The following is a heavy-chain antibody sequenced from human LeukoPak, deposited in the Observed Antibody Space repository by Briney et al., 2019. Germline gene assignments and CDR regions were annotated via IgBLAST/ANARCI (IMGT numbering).Heavy chain of an antibody. J-gene: IGHJ3*02. CDR3: AKDYLYYDSSGYYHDDAFDI. CDR2: ISGSGGST. V-gene: IGHV3-23*01. D-gene: IGHD3-22*01. Sequence: GGSLRLSCAASGFTFSSYAMSWVRQAPGKGLEWVSAISGSGGSTYYADSVKGRFTISRDNSKNTLYLQMNSLRAEDTAVYYCAKDYLYYDSSGYYHDDAFDIWGQGTMVTVSS. CDR1: GFTFSSYA.